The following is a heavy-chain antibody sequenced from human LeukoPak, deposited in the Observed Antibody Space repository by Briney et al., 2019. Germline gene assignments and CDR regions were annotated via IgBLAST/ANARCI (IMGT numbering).Heavy chain of an antibody. CDR1: GTSFSSYY. J-gene: IGHJ4*02. Sequence: SETLSLTCGVSGTSFSSYYWSWIRQTPGKGLEWIGEVNHSGYTNMNPSLESRVTISVDASKNQFSLRMNTVTAADTAVYFCARMTTGHDYWGQGTLVTVSS. V-gene: IGHV4-34*01. D-gene: IGHD4-17*01. CDR3: ARMTTGHDY. CDR2: VNHSGYT.